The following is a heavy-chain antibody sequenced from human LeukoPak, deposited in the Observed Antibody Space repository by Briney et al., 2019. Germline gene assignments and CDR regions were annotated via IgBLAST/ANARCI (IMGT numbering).Heavy chain of an antibody. D-gene: IGHD6-13*01. Sequence: SETLSLTCTVSGGSISSYYWSWIRQPPGKGLEWIGYIYYSGSTNYNPSLKSRVTISVDTSKNQFSLKLSPVTAADTAVYYCARNPLAAGTSYMDVWGKGTTVTISS. CDR2: IYYSGST. CDR1: GGSISSYY. CDR3: ARNPLAAGTSYMDV. V-gene: IGHV4-59*01. J-gene: IGHJ6*03.